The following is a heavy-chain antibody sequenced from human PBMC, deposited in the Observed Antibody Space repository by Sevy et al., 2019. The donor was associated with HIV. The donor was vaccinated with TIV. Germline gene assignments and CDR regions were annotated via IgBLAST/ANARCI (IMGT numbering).Heavy chain of an antibody. D-gene: IGHD3-3*01. V-gene: IGHV3-74*01. CDR3: ASATYYDFWSGSHYYGMDV. Sequence: GSLRLSCAASGFTFSSYWMHWVRQAPGKGLVWVSRINSDGSSTSYADSVKGRFTISRDNAKNTLYLQMNSLRAEDTAVYYCASATYYDFWSGSHYYGMDVWGQGTTVTVSS. CDR2: INSDGSST. J-gene: IGHJ6*02. CDR1: GFTFSSYW.